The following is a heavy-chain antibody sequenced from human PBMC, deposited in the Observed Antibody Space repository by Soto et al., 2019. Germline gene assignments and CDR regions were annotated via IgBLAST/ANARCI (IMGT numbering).Heavy chain of an antibody. CDR1: GYTFTSYD. V-gene: IGHV1-8*01. J-gene: IGHJ3*01. D-gene: IGHD3-3*01. Sequence: ASVKVSCKASGYTFTSYDINWVRQATGQGLEWMGWMNPNSGNTGYAQKFQGRVTMTRNTSISTAYMELSSLRSEDTAVYYCARGRRSGAYYDFWSGYYNENDAFDFWGQGIMVTVSS. CDR3: ARGRRSGAYYDFWSGYYNENDAFDF. CDR2: MNPNSGNT.